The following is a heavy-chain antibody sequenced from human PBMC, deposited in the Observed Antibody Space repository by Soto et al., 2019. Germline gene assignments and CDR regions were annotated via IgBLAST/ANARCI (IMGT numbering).Heavy chain of an antibody. CDR2: IYYSGST. J-gene: IGHJ4*02. Sequence: PSETLSLTCTVSGGSISSGDYYWSWIRQPPGKGLEWIGYIYYSGSTYYNPSLKSRVTISVDTSKNQFSLKLSSVTAADTAVYFCAGKPNALSYFDYWGQGALVTVSS. V-gene: IGHV4-30-4*01. D-gene: IGHD2-8*01. CDR1: GGSISSGDYY. CDR3: AGKPNALSYFDY.